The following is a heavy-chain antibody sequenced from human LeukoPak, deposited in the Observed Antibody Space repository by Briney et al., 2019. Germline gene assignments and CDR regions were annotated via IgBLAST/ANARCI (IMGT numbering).Heavy chain of an antibody. D-gene: IGHD3-10*02. V-gene: IGHV3-53*01. Sequence: AGGSLRLSCAASGFTFSSYSMNWVRQAPGKGLEWVSVIYTGGSTFYADSVKGRFTISRDNSKNTPYLQMNSLRAEDTAVYYCARDMLGFAYFDLWGRGTLVTVSS. J-gene: IGHJ2*01. CDR2: IYTGGST. CDR3: ARDMLGFAYFDL. CDR1: GFTFSSYS.